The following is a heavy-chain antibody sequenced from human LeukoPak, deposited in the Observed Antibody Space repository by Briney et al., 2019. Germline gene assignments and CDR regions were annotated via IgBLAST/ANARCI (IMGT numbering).Heavy chain of an antibody. J-gene: IGHJ4*02. Sequence: KFQGRVTITRDTSASTACMELSSLRSEDTAVYYCARASIAVAGIGYWGQGTLVTVSS. V-gene: IGHV1-3*01. CDR3: ARASIAVAGIGY. D-gene: IGHD6-19*01.